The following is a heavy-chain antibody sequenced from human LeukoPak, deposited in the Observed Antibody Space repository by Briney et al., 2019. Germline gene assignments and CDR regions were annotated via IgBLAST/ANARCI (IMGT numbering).Heavy chain of an antibody. D-gene: IGHD3-22*01. Sequence: ASVKVSCKASGYTFTNYATNWVRQAPGQGLEWMGWMNTNTGNPTYAQGFTGRFVFSLDTSVSTAYLQISSLKTEDTAVYYCAVLSYDSSGYYYPFDYWGQGTLVTVSS. J-gene: IGHJ4*02. CDR2: MNTNTGNP. CDR1: GYTFTNYA. V-gene: IGHV7-4-1*02. CDR3: AVLSYDSSGYYYPFDY.